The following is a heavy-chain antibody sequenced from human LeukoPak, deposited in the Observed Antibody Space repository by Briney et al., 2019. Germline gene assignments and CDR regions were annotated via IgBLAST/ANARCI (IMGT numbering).Heavy chain of an antibody. Sequence: PSQTLSLTCTVSGGSISSGGYYWSWIRQHPGKGLEWIGYIYCSGSTYYNPSLKSRVTISVDTSKNQFSLKLSSVTAADTAVYYCARVSTVTTNYFDYWGQGTLVTVSS. V-gene: IGHV4-31*03. CDR2: IYCSGST. J-gene: IGHJ4*02. CDR3: ARVSTVTTNYFDY. CDR1: GGSISSGGYY. D-gene: IGHD4-17*01.